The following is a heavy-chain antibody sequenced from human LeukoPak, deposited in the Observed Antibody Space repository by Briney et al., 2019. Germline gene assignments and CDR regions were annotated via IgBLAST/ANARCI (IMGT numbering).Heavy chain of an antibody. CDR2: ISYDGSNK. CDR3: ASRKLRDGWKTAPSGY. CDR1: GFTFSSYA. Sequence: QSGGSLRLSCAASGFTFSSYAMHWVRQAPGKGLEWVAVISYDGSNKYYADSVKGRFTISRDNSKNTLYLQMNSLRAEDTAVYYCASRKLRDGWKTAPSGYWGQGTLVTVSS. D-gene: IGHD5-24*01. V-gene: IGHV3-30-3*01. J-gene: IGHJ4*02.